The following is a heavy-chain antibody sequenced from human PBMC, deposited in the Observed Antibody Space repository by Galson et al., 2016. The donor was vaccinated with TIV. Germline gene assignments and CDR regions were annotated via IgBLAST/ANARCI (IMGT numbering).Heavy chain of an antibody. Sequence: VKVSCKASGGSLTSYAVNWVRQAPGQGLEWMGEIIRIFGTVKYAQKFQGRVTITTDDSTGAAYMELSSLRSDDTAVYYCARDLFQYDSSRYRDEFPYYYYGLDVWGQGTPVTVSS. J-gene: IGHJ6*02. CDR3: ARDLFQYDSSRYRDEFPYYYYGLDV. V-gene: IGHV1-69*05. D-gene: IGHD3-22*01. CDR1: GGSLTSYA. CDR2: IIRIFGTV.